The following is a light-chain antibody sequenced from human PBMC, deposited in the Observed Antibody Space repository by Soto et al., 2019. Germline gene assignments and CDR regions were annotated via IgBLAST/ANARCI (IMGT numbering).Light chain of an antibody. Sequence: QSVLTQPASVSGSPGQSITISCTGTSSDVGGYNYVSWYQQHPGKAPKLMIYEVSNRPSGVSNRFSGPKSGNTASLTISGLQAEDEADYYCSSYTSSSTLWVFGTGTKVTVL. CDR3: SSYTSSSTLWV. J-gene: IGLJ1*01. V-gene: IGLV2-14*01. CDR1: SSDVGGYNY. CDR2: EVS.